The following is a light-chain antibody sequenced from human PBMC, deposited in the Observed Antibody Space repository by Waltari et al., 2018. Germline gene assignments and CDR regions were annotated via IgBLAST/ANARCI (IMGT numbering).Light chain of an antibody. Sequence: QSVLTQPPSASGTPGQRVTISCSGSSSNIGSNVVNWYQQDPGTTPKLLIYRNEQWPSGVPDRFPGSKSGTSASLAISGVRPEDEAEYYCASWDDSLNGRWEFGGGTKVTVL. V-gene: IGLV1-44*01. CDR2: RNE. CDR1: SSNIGSNV. J-gene: IGLJ3*02. CDR3: ASWDDSLNGRWE.